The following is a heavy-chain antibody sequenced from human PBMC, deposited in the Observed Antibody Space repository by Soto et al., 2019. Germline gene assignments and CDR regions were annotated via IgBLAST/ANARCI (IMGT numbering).Heavy chain of an antibody. CDR1: GYSFTSYW. CDR2: IYPGDSDT. Sequence: GESLKISCKGSGYSFTSYWIGWVRQMPGKALEWMGIIYPGDSDTRYSPSFQGQVTISADKSISTAYLQWSSLKASDTAMYYCARGLYYYGSGSSYYFDYWGQGTLVTVSS. D-gene: IGHD3-10*01. J-gene: IGHJ4*02. CDR3: ARGLYYYGSGSSYYFDY. V-gene: IGHV5-51*01.